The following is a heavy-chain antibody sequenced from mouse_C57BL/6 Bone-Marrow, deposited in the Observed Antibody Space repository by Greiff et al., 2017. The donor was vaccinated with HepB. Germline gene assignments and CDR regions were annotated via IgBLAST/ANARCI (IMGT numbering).Heavy chain of an antibody. CDR1: GFSLTSYG. D-gene: IGHD2-1*01. CDR2: IWSDGST. V-gene: IGHV2-6*03. CDR3: ARDYGKPHYYAMDY. Sequence: QVQLKESGPGLVAPSQSLSITCTVSGFSLTSYGVHWVRQPPGKGLEWLVVIWSDGSTTYNSALKSRLSISKDNSKSQVFLKMNSLQTDDTAMYYCARDYGKPHYYAMDYWGQGTSGTVSS. J-gene: IGHJ4*01.